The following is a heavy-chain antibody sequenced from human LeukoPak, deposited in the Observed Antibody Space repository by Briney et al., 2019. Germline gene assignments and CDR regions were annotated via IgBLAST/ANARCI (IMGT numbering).Heavy chain of an antibody. CDR2: INPSGGST. J-gene: IGHJ6*04. D-gene: IGHD6-19*01. V-gene: IGHV1-46*01. Sequence: ASVKVSCKASGYTFTSYYMHWVRQAPGQGLEWMGIINPSGGSTSYAQKFQGRVTMTRGTSTSTVYMELSSLRSEDTAVYYCARVYGVAGHRDTFYGMDVWGKGTTVTVSS. CDR3: ARVYGVAGHRDTFYGMDV. CDR1: GYTFTSYY.